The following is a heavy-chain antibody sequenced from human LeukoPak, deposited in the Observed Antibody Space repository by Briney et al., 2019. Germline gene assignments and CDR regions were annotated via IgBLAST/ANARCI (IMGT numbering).Heavy chain of an antibody. CDR3: ARPALYSSSSGWFDP. CDR2: IYPGDSDT. CDR1: GYSFTSYW. Sequence: GESLKISCKGSGYSFTSYWIGWVRQMPGKGLEWMGIIYPGDSDTRYSPSFQGQVTISADKSISPAYLQWSSLKASDTAMYYCARPALYSSSSGWFDPWGQGTLVTVSS. V-gene: IGHV5-51*01. D-gene: IGHD6-13*01. J-gene: IGHJ5*02.